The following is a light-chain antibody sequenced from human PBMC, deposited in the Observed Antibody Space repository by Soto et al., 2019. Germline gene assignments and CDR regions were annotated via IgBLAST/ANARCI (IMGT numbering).Light chain of an antibody. Sequence: QSVLTQSPSASGTPGQRVTISCFGSSSNIGSNYVYWYQQLPGTAPKLLIYRNNQRPSGVPDRFSGSKSGTSASLAISGLRSEDEADYYCAAWDDSLSGRWVFGGGTKLTDL. V-gene: IGLV1-47*01. J-gene: IGLJ3*02. CDR1: SSNIGSNY. CDR3: AAWDDSLSGRWV. CDR2: RNN.